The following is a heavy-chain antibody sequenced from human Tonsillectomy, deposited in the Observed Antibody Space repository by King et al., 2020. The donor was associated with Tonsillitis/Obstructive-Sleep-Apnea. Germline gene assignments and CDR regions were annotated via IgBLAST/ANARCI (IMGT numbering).Heavy chain of an antibody. CDR1: GGSISSGGYY. V-gene: IGHV4-31*03. D-gene: IGHD3-10*02. CDR2: IYYSGST. CDR3: AGEWGEYYDRGYYMDV. Sequence: QVQLQESGPGLVKPSQTLSLTCTVSGGSISSGGYYWSWIRQHPGKGLEWIGYIYYSGSTYYNPSLKSRVTISIDTSKNQFSLKLSSVTAADTAVYYCAGEWGEYYDRGYYMDVWGKGTTVTVSS. J-gene: IGHJ6*03.